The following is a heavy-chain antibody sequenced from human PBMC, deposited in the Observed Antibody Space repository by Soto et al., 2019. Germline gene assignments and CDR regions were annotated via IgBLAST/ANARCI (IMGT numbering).Heavy chain of an antibody. Sequence: VKVSCKASGGTFSSYAISWVRQAPGQGLEWMGGIIPIFGKANYAQKFQGRVTITADESTSTAYMELSSLRSEDTAVYYCARELSGYSGYGWFDPWGQGTLVTVSS. V-gene: IGHV1-69*13. J-gene: IGHJ5*02. CDR1: GGTFSSYA. D-gene: IGHD5-12*01. CDR3: ARELSGYSGYGWFDP. CDR2: IIPIFGKA.